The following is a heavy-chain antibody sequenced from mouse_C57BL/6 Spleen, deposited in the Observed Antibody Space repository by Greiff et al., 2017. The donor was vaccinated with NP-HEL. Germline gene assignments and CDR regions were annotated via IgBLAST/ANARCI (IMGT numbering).Heavy chain of an antibody. CDR3: TLSFPDY. CDR1: GYTFTDYE. D-gene: IGHD1-2*01. V-gene: IGHV1-15*01. Sequence: VKLMESGAELVRPGASVTLSCKASGYTFTDYEMHWVKQTPVHGLEWIGAIDPETGGTAYNQKFKGKAILTADKSSSTAYMELRSLTSEDSAVYYCTLSFPDYWGQGTTLTVSS. J-gene: IGHJ2*01. CDR2: IDPETGGT.